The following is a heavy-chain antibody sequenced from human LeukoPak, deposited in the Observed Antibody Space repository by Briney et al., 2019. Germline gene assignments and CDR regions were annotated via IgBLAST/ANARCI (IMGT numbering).Heavy chain of an antibody. CDR1: GSTVSSNF. D-gene: IGHD3-22*01. V-gene: IGHV3-53*01. Sequence: PGGSLRLSCAASGSTVSSNFMTWVRQAPGTGLEWVSVIYTSGTTYYADSVKDRFTISRDNSKNTVYLQMNSLRAEDTAVYYCARHYYESSGYYYELDYWGQGTLVTVSS. J-gene: IGHJ4*02. CDR3: ARHYYESSGYYYELDY. CDR2: IYTSGTT.